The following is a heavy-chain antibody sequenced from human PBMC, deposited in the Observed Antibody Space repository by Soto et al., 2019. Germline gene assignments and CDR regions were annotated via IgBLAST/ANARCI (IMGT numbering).Heavy chain of an antibody. CDR3: ARSFNCSSTSCYRNWFDP. CDR1: GGSFSGYY. D-gene: IGHD2-2*02. J-gene: IGHJ5*02. Sequence: SETLSLTCAVYGGSFSGYYWSWIRQPPGKGLEWIGEINHSGSTNYNPSLKSRVTISVDTSKNQFSLKLSSVTAADTAVYYCARSFNCSSTSCYRNWFDPWGQGTLVTVSS. CDR2: INHSGST. V-gene: IGHV4-34*01.